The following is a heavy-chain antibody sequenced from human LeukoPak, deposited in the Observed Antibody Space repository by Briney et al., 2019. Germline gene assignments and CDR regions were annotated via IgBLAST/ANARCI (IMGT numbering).Heavy chain of an antibody. Sequence: PGGSLRLSCAASGFDFSSHSMHWIRRAPGKGLEWVSSISSSGSYKYYADSLKGRLTISRDNAGNSVFLLLQSLTVEDTAVYYCARGMIRGALWCVDFWGLGSLVTVSS. D-gene: IGHD4/OR15-4a*01. CDR3: ARGMIRGALWCVDF. CDR2: ISSSGSYK. V-gene: IGHV3-21*01. J-gene: IGHJ4*02. CDR1: GFDFSSHS.